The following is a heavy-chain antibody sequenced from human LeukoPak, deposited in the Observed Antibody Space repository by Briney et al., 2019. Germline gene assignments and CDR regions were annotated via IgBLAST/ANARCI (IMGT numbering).Heavy chain of an antibody. CDR1: GYTLTELS. J-gene: IGHJ5*02. D-gene: IGHD3-22*01. V-gene: IGHV1-24*01. Sequence: EASVKVSCKVSGYTLTELSMHWVRQAPGKGLEWMGGFDPEDGETIYAQKFQGRVTMTEDTSTDTAYMELSSLRSEDTAVYYCATYYYDSSGYSTPTFDPWGQETLVTVSS. CDR3: ATYYYDSSGYSTPTFDP. CDR2: FDPEDGET.